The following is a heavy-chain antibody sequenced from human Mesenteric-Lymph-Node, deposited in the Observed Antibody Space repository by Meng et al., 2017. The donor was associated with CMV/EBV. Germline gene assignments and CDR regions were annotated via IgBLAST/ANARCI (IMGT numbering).Heavy chain of an antibody. CDR2: IFSDGSIT. Sequence: GESLKISCAASGFTFSSYWMHWVRQVPGKGLVWVSRIFSDGSITSHADSVKGRFTISRDNAKNTLYLQMNSLRAEDTALYYCARGYCRGSNCAFDSWGQGTLVTVSS. CDR3: ARGYCRGSNCAFDS. D-gene: IGHD2-15*01. V-gene: IGHV3-74*01. CDR1: GFTFSSYW. J-gene: IGHJ5*01.